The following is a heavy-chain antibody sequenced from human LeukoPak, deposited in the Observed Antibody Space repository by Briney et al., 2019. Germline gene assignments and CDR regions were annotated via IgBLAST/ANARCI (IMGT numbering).Heavy chain of an antibody. CDR2: ISGGGDST. D-gene: IGHD6-13*01. Sequence: GGSLRLSCAASGFTFSSSGMSWVRQTPGKGLELVSAISGGGDSTYYADSVKGRFTISRDNYKNTLYLQMNSLRVEDTAVYYCAKEGYSRGYYSYYYMDVWGKGTTVTVSS. J-gene: IGHJ6*03. V-gene: IGHV3-23*01. CDR3: AKEGYSRGYYSYYYMDV. CDR1: GFTFSSSG.